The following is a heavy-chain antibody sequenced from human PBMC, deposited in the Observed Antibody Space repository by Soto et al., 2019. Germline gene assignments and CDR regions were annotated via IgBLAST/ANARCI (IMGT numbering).Heavy chain of an antibody. J-gene: IGHJ5*02. V-gene: IGHV1-3*01. Sequence: ASVKVSCKASGYTFTRYTMDWVRQAPGQRLEWMGWINPDNGNTKSSQKFQDRVIITRDTSASTAYMDLSSLRSEDTAVYYCARGIATGQLDPWGQGTLVTVSS. CDR2: INPDNGNT. CDR1: GYTFTRYT. D-gene: IGHD2-15*01. CDR3: ARGIATGQLDP.